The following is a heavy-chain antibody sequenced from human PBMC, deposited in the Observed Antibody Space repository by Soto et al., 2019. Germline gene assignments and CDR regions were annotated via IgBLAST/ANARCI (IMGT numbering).Heavy chain of an antibody. CDR3: VRGGGVGTTWGYY. CDR2: ISGSGGST. J-gene: IGHJ4*02. Sequence: EVQLLESGGGLVQPGGSLRLSCAASGFTFSSYAMSWVRQAPGKGLEWVSAISGSGGSTYYAASVKGRFTISRDSAKNSLFLQMNSLRDEDTAVYYCVRGGGVGTTWGYYWGQGAQVTVSS. V-gene: IGHV3-23*01. CDR1: GFTFSSYA. D-gene: IGHD1-26*01.